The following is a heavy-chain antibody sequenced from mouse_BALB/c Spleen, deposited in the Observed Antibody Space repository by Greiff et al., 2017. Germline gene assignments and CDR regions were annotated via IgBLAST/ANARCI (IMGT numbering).Heavy chain of an antibody. J-gene: IGHJ2*01. Sequence: EVKLVESGGGLVKPGGSLKLSCAASGFAFSSYDMSWVRQTPEKRLEWVAYISSGGGSTYYPDTVKGRFTISRDNAKNTLYLQMSSLKSEDTAMYDCARWGEITTVHFDYWGQGTTLTVSS. V-gene: IGHV5-12-1*01. CDR2: ISSGGGST. CDR1: GFAFSSYD. D-gene: IGHD1-1*01. CDR3: ARWGEITTVHFDY.